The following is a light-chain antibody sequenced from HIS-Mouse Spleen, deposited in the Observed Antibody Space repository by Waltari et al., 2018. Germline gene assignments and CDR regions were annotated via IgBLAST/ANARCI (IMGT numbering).Light chain of an antibody. CDR2: EVS. J-gene: IGLJ2*01. CDR3: SSYAGSNNFVV. Sequence: QSALTQPPSASGSPGQSVTISCTGTSSDVGGYNYVSWYQQHPGKAPKLMIYEVSQQPYGVPDLFSGYKSGNTAAMTVSGLQAEDEADYYCSSYAGSNNFVVFGGGTKLTVL. V-gene: IGLV2-8*01. CDR1: SSDVGGYNY.